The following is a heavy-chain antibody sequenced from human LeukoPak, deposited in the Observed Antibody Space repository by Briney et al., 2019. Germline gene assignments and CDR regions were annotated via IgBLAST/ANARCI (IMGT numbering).Heavy chain of an antibody. CDR1: GGSFSGYY. CDR3: ARQSSRQFYYGSGSYSPKFDY. J-gene: IGHJ4*02. D-gene: IGHD3-10*01. V-gene: IGHV4-34*01. CDR2: INHSGST. Sequence: SETLSLTCAVYGGSFSGYYWSWIRQPPGKGLEWIGEINHSGSTNYNPSLKSRVTISVDTSKNQFSLKLSSVTAADTAVYYCARQSSRQFYYGSGSYSPKFDYWGQGTLVTVSS.